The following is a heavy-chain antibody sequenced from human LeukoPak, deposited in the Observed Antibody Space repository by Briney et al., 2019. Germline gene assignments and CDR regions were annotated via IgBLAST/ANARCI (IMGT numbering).Heavy chain of an antibody. V-gene: IGHV3-23*01. CDR1: GFTFSSYA. D-gene: IGHD3-10*01. Sequence: GGSLRLSCTASGFTFSSYAMTWVRQAPGKGLEWVSGIRAGGGSTNFADSVRGRFALSTDNSKNTLYLQMNSLRAEDAAIYYCAKDGGSGMGFDPWGQGTLVTVSS. CDR3: AKDGGSGMGFDP. J-gene: IGHJ5*02. CDR2: IRAGGGST.